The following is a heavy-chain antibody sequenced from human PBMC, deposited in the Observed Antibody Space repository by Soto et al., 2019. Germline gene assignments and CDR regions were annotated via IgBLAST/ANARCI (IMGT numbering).Heavy chain of an antibody. V-gene: IGHV4-59*01. CDR1: GGSISSYY. Sequence: QVQLQESGPGLVKPSETLSLTCTVSGGSISSYYWSWIRQPPGKGLEWIGYIYYSGSTDYNPSLKSRVTISVDTSKNQFSLKLSSVTAADTAVSYCARAWQYSSGFFDYCGQGTLVTVSS. J-gene: IGHJ4*01. CDR2: IYYSGST. D-gene: IGHD6-19*01. CDR3: ARAWQYSSGFFDY.